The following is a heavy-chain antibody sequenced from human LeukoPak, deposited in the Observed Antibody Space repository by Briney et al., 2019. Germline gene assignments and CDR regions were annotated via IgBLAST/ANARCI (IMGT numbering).Heavy chain of an antibody. CDR1: GFTFSSYD. D-gene: IGHD6-13*01. Sequence: GGSLRLSCAASGFTFSSYDMNWVRQAPGKGLEWVAFISNDGRNQYYADTVEGRFTISRDNSKNTLYLQMNSLRAEDTAVYYCAKDWGSSWYYYYYYMDVWGKGTTVTVSS. J-gene: IGHJ6*03. CDR3: AKDWGSSWYYYYYYMDV. CDR2: ISNDGRNQ. V-gene: IGHV3-30*04.